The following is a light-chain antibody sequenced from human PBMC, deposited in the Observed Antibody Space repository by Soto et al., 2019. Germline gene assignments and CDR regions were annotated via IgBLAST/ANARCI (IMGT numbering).Light chain of an antibody. Sequence: EVVMTQSPATLSVSPGERATLSCRASQSVNANLAWYQQKPGQAPRLLIHGASNRATGITARFSGSGFGTEFILTISSLQSEDVAVYYCQQYNTWLWTFGQGTKVEI. V-gene: IGKV3-15*01. CDR2: GAS. CDR1: QSVNAN. J-gene: IGKJ1*01. CDR3: QQYNTWLWT.